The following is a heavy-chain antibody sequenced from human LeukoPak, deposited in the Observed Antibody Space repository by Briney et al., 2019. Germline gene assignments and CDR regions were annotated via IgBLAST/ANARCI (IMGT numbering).Heavy chain of an antibody. CDR2: INPNSGGT. D-gene: IGHD5-12*01. V-gene: IGHV1-2*02. J-gene: IGHJ6*02. CDR3: ARIFVDIVARSSGYYYYYYGMDV. CDR1: GYTFTGYY. Sequence: ASVKVSCKASGYTFTGYYMHWVRQAPGQGLEWMGWINPNSGGTNYAQKFQGRVTMTRDTSISTAYMELSRLRSDDTAVYYCARIFVDIVARSSGYYYYYYGMDVWGQGTTVTVSS.